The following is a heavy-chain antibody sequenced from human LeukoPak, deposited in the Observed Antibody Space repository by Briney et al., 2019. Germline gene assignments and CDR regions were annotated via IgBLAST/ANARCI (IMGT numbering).Heavy chain of an antibody. Sequence: ASVKVSCEASGYILSSYPISWVRQAPGQGLEWMGWISASNGYINYAQKFQGRVTMTTDRSTNTAYMELWSLIPDDTAVYYCARVNREAAGFKFFDSWGQGTVVTVSS. CDR3: ARVNREAAGFKFFDS. J-gene: IGHJ4*02. D-gene: IGHD2-15*01. CDR1: GYILSSYP. CDR2: ISASNGYI. V-gene: IGHV1-18*01.